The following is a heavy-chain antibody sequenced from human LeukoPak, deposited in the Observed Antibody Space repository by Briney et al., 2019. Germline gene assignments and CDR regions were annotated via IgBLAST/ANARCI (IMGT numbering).Heavy chain of an antibody. CDR1: GYSISSGYY. J-gene: IGHJ3*02. Sequence: SETLSLTCAVSGYSISSGYYWGWIRQPPGKGLEWIGSIYHSGSTYYNPSLKSRVTISVDTSKNQFSLKLSSVTAADTAVYYCARHYCSSTSGYFRLPNAFDIWGQGTMVTVSS. D-gene: IGHD2-2*01. CDR2: IYHSGST. V-gene: IGHV4-38-2*01. CDR3: ARHYCSSTSGYFRLPNAFDI.